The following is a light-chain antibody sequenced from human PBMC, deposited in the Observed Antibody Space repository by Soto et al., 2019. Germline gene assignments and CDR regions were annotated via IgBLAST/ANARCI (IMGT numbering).Light chain of an antibody. V-gene: IGKV1-5*01. J-gene: IGKJ5*01. CDR3: QQYNTYPIT. CDR2: DAS. CDR1: QNINSR. Sequence: DIQMTQSPSTLSASLGDRVTITCRASQNINSRLAWYQQKPGKAPNLLIYDASSLQSEVPSRFSGSGSGTEFTLTISSLQPDDFATYYCQQYNTYPITFCQGTRLEIK.